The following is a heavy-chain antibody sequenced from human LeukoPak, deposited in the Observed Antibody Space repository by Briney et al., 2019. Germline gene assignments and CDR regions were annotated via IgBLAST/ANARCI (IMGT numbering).Heavy chain of an antibody. CDR1: GGSISSSSYY. CDR2: IYYSGST. D-gene: IGHD3-22*01. V-gene: IGHV4-39*01. Sequence: SETLSLTCTVSGGSISSSSYYWGWIRQPPGKGLEWIGSIYYSGSTYYNPSLKSRVTISVDTSKNQFSLKLSSVTAADTAVYYCARHAYYDSSGYYPRCWFDPWGQGTLVTVSS. J-gene: IGHJ5*02. CDR3: ARHAYYDSSGYYPRCWFDP.